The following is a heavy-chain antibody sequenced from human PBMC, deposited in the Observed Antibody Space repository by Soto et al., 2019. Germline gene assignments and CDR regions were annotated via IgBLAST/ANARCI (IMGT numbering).Heavy chain of an antibody. J-gene: IGHJ4*02. D-gene: IGHD3-10*01. V-gene: IGHV4-31*03. CDR1: GGSISSAAYY. CDR2: ISHSGST. Sequence: QVQLQESGPGLVKPSQTLSLSCTVSGGSISSAAYYWSWIRQHPGKGLEWIGYISHSGSTYYTPALMSRVIITADTSKNQFSLNLTSVTAADTAVYYCAREYPYGSNFFDCWGQGALVTVSS. CDR3: AREYPYGSNFFDC.